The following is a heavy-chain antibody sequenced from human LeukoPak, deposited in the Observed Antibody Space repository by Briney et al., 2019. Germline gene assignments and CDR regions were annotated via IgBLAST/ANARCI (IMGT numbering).Heavy chain of an antibody. J-gene: IGHJ4*02. CDR3: VRGSGGYDPLDFDS. V-gene: IGHV3-48*04. CDR1: GFMFSTYS. Sequence: GGSLRLSCAASGFMFSTYSMNWVRQAPGKGLEWVSYITSSSSTMFYADSVKGRFTISRDNAENSMYLQMNNLRVEDTAVYHCVRGSGGYDPLDFDSWGQGTLVTVFS. D-gene: IGHD5-12*01. CDR2: ITSSSSTM.